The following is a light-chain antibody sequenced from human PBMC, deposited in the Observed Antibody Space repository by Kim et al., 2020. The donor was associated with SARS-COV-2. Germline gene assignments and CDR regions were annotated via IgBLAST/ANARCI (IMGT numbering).Light chain of an antibody. CDR3: QQYADSPLT. Sequence: EIVLTQSPGTLSLTPGERAALSCRASQTVSSSYLAWYQQKPGQGQVPRLLIYGASTRATGIPDRFSGSGSGTDFTLTISRLEPEDFAVYYCQQYADSPLTFGQGTKVDIK. CDR1: QTVSSSY. CDR2: GAS. J-gene: IGKJ1*01. V-gene: IGKV3-20*01.